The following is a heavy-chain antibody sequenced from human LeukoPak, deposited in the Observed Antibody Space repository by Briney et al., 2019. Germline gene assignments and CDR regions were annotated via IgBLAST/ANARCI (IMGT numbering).Heavy chain of an antibody. J-gene: IGHJ5*02. D-gene: IGHD2-2*02. CDR2: ISGSGGST. CDR3: AKGVLRGYCSSTSCYTGWFDP. V-gene: IGHV3-23*01. Sequence: GGSLRLSCAASGFTFSTYVVNWVRQAPGKGLEWVSTISGSGGSTYYADSVKGRFTISRDNAKNSLYLQMNSLRAEDTAVYYCAKGVLRGYCSSTSCYTGWFDPWGQGTLVTVSS. CDR1: GFTFSTYV.